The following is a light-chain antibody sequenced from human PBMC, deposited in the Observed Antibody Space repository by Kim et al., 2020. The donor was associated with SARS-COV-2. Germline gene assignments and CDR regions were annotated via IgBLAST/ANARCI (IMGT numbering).Light chain of an antibody. J-gene: IGKJ5*01. CDR1: QGISNY. CDR3: QNDYSAPNT. V-gene: IGKV1-27*01. Sequence: DIQMTQSPSSLSASIGDRVTITCRASQGISNYLAWYQQKPGKVPELLIYAASTLQSGVPSRFSGSGSGTVFTLTISSLQAEDVATYYCQNDYSAPNTFGQGTRLEIK. CDR2: AAS.